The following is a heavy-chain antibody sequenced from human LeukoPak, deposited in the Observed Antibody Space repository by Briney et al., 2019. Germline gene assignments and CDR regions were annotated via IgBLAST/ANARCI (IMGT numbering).Heavy chain of an antibody. Sequence: GGPLRLSCAASGFTFSSYAMSWVRQAPGKGLEWVSAISGSGGSTYYADSGKGRFTISRDNSKNTLYLQMNSLRAEDTAVYYCANFPARDYYYYGMDVWRQGTTVTVSS. CDR1: GFTFSSYA. CDR3: ANFPARDYYYYGMDV. CDR2: ISGSGGST. V-gene: IGHV3-23*01. J-gene: IGHJ6*02.